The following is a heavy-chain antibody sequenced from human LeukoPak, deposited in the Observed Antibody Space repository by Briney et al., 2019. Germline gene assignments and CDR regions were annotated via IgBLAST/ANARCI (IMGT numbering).Heavy chain of an antibody. V-gene: IGHV3-23*01. CDR2: VSGSAGRT. CDR1: GFTFSSFA. D-gene: IGHD2-8*02. CDR3: AKNRGHCVDGVCHNYYYMDV. J-gene: IGHJ6*03. Sequence: PGGSLRLSCAASGFTFSSFAMTWVRQAPGKGLEWVSTVSGSAGRTDYADSVKGRFTISRDNLKNTLYLQMNGLRAEDTAVYYCAKNRGHCVDGVCHNYYYMDVWGRGTTDTVSS.